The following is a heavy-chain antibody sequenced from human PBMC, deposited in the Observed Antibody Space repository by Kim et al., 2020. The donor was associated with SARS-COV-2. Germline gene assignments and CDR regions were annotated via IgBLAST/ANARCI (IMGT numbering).Heavy chain of an antibody. CDR1: GFTFSDYY. CDR2: ISSSGSTI. Sequence: GGSLRLSCAASGFTFSDYYMSWIRQAPGKGLEWVSYISSSGSTIYYADSVKGRFTISRDNAKNSLYLQMNSLRAEDTAVYYCASRWPIRFAYSSSWYYWGQGTLVTVSS. D-gene: IGHD6-13*01. V-gene: IGHV3-11*01. J-gene: IGHJ4*02. CDR3: ASRWPIRFAYSSSWYY.